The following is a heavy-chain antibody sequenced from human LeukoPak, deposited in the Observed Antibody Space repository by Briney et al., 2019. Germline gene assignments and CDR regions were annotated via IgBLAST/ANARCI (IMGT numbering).Heavy chain of an antibody. V-gene: IGHV4-59*08. D-gene: IGHD1-26*01. CDR2: IHYSGRT. CDR1: GASISPDY. Sequence: SETLSLTCTVSGASISPDYWSWIRQPPGKGLQFIGYIHYSGRTNYNPSLTSRVSISVDTSKNQFSLKLISVTAADTAVYHCARHAKIEIRSLAHYFDYWGQGALVTVSS. J-gene: IGHJ4*02. CDR3: ARHAKIEIRSLAHYFDY.